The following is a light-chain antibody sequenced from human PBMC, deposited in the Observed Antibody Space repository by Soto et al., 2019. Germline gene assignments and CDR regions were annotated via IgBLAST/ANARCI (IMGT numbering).Light chain of an antibody. CDR3: QAYDTSLSGHVV. J-gene: IGLJ2*01. CDR1: SSNIGAGYG. CDR2: GNS. V-gene: IGLV1-40*01. Sequence: QSVLTQPPSVSGAPGQRVTISCTGSSSNIGAGYGVHWYQQLPGTAPKLLIYGNSNRPSGVPDRFSGSKSGTSASLAVTGLQAEDEADYYGQAYDTSLSGHVVFGGGTKLTVL.